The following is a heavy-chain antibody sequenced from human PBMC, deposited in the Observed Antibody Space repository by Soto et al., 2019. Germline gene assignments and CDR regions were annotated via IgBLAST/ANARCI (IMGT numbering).Heavy chain of an antibody. Sequence: GESLKISCQGSGYSFTTYWIVWVRQMPGKGLEWMGFIYPGDSDTRYSPSFQGQVTISADKSINTAYLQWSSLKASDTGVYYCARAAARLHYYGMDVWGQGTTVTVS. J-gene: IGHJ6*02. CDR3: ARAAARLHYYGMDV. V-gene: IGHV5-51*01. CDR1: GYSFTTYW. CDR2: IYPGDSDT. D-gene: IGHD6-6*01.